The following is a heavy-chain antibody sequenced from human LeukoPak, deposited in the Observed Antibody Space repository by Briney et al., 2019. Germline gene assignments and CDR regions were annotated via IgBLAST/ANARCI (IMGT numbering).Heavy chain of an antibody. J-gene: IGHJ6*02. CDR1: SGSISSNTFY. V-gene: IGHV4-39*01. CDR2: IYYSGNT. Sequence: SETLSLTCTVSSGSISSNTFYWGWIRQPPGKGLEWIGSIYYSGNTYYNPSLRSRAAISVDTSKNQFSLKLSSVTAADTAVYYCARAPPIYGMDVWGQGTTVTVSS. CDR3: ARAPPIYGMDV.